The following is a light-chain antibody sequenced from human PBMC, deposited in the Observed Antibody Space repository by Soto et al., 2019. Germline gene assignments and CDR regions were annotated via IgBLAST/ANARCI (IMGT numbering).Light chain of an antibody. V-gene: IGKV1-33*01. CDR1: QDISNY. J-gene: IGKJ3*01. CDR3: QQYDNLPFT. CDR2: DAS. Sequence: DIQMTQSPSSLSASVGDRVTITCQASQDISNYLNWYQQKPGKAPKLLIYDASNLETGVPSMFSGSGSGTDFTFTISSLQPDDIATYYCQQYDNLPFTFGPGTKVDIK.